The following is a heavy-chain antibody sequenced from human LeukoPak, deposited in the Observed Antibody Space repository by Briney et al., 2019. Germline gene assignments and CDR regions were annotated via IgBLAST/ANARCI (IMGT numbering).Heavy chain of an antibody. V-gene: IGHV3-21*01. CDR3: ARVRWAATTRDAFDI. Sequence: GGSLRLSCAASGFTFSSYSMNWVRQAPGKGLEWVSSISSSSSYVYYADSVKGRFTISRDNAKNSLYLQMNSLRAEDTAVYYCARVRWAATTRDAFDIWGQGTMVTVSS. CDR1: GFTFSSYS. J-gene: IGHJ3*02. D-gene: IGHD4-23*01. CDR2: ISSSSSYV.